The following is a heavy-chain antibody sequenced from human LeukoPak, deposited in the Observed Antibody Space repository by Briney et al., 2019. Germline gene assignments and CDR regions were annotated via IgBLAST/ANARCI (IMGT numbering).Heavy chain of an antibody. Sequence: KPSETLSLTCTVSGGSISSSSYYWGWIRQPPGKGLEWIGGIYYSGSTYYNPSLKSRVTISVDTSKNQFSLKLSSVTAADTAVYYCAREPEGYCSSTSCSNRYYFDYWGQGTLVTVSS. V-gene: IGHV4-39*02. J-gene: IGHJ4*02. CDR3: AREPEGYCSSTSCSNRYYFDY. CDR2: IYYSGST. CDR1: GGSISSSSYY. D-gene: IGHD2-2*01.